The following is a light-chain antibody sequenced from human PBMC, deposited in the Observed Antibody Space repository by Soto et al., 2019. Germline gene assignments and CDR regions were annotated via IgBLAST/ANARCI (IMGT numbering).Light chain of an antibody. Sequence: DXQXTQSXSSXSAXVGXRXXXTCXASQGITSWLAWYQQKPGKAPKLLIYAASSLQSGVPSRFSGSGSGTDFTLTISSLQPEDFATYYCQQTSSFPLTFGGGTKVEIK. CDR2: AAS. CDR1: QGITSW. V-gene: IGKV1-12*01. J-gene: IGKJ4*01. CDR3: QQTSSFPLT.